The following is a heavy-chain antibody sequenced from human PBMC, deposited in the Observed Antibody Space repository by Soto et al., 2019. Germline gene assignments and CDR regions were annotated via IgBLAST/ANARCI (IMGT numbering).Heavy chain of an antibody. D-gene: IGHD4-17*01. CDR3: ARDGTTGTANYHYAMDV. J-gene: IGHJ6*02. CDR1: GFTLSSYH. CDR2: IHASSISNI. V-gene: IGHV3-48*03. Sequence: PGESLKISCVASGFTLSSYHMDWVRQAPGKGLEWISYIHASSISNIYYADSVKGRFTISRDNAKNSLYLQMDSLRAEDTAVYYCARDGTTGTANYHYAMDVWGQGTTVTVSS.